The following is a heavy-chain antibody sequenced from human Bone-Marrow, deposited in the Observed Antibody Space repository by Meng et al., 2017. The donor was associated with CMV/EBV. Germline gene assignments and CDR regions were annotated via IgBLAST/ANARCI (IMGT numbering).Heavy chain of an antibody. V-gene: IGHV4-39*01. CDR3: ARHSRTSIAAHLDY. Sequence: SGGSISSSSYYWGWIRQPPGKGLEWIGSIYYSGSTYYNPSLKSRVTISVDTSKNQFSLKLSSVTAADTAVYYCARHSRTSIAAHLDYWGQGTLVTVSS. CDR2: IYYSGST. D-gene: IGHD6-6*01. CDR1: GGSISSSSYY. J-gene: IGHJ4*02.